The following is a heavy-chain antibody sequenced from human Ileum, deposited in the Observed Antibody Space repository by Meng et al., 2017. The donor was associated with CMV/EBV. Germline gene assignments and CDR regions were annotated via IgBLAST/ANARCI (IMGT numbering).Heavy chain of an antibody. V-gene: IGHV3-48*03. CDR3: ARVGDGYDCFDH. CDR1: GFTVSSND. CDR2: ITSSGSTK. D-gene: IGHD5-18*01. Sequence: GESLKISCAASGFTVSSNDMHWVRQAPGKGLEWVSVITSSGSTKYYVDSVKGRFTISRDNSKNSLYLQMNSLRAEDTAVYYCARVGDGYDCFDHWGQGTLVTVSS. J-gene: IGHJ4*02.